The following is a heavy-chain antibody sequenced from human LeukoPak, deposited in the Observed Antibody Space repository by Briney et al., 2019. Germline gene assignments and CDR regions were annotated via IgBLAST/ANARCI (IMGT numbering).Heavy chain of an antibody. Sequence: GGSLRLSCVGSGLNFNTYDLTWVRQAPGKGLEWVSANSGSGGSTYYADSVKGRFTISRDNSKNTLYLQMNSLRAEDTAVYYCAKGYYDFWSGYQPQFDYWGQGTLVTVSS. V-gene: IGHV3-23*01. D-gene: IGHD3-3*01. CDR3: AKGYYDFWSGYQPQFDY. CDR2: NSGSGGST. J-gene: IGHJ4*02. CDR1: GLNFNTYD.